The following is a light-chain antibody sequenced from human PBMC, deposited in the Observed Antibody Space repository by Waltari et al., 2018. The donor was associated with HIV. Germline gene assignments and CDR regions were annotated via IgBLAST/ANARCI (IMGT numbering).Light chain of an antibody. J-gene: IGLJ2*01. CDR1: TSDVGIYNL. CDR2: EVS. CDR3: CSYAGSSSSVV. V-gene: IGLV2-23*02. Sequence: QSALTQPASVSGSPGQSITITCTGTTSDVGIYNLVSWYQQHPGKAPKLIIYEVSQRPSGVSDRFSGSKSGNTASLTISGLQAADEADYHCCSYAGSSSSVVFGGGTKVTVL.